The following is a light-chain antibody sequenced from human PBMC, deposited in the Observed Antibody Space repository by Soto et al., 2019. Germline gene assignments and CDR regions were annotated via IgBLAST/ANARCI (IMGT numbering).Light chain of an antibody. CDR3: QQYNNWPRGT. V-gene: IGKV3-15*01. J-gene: IGKJ1*01. CDR2: GAS. CDR1: QSVSSN. Sequence: EIVLIQAPSTLSVSPGERAPLSCTASQSVSSNLAWYQQKPGQAPRLLIYGASTRATGIPARFSGSGSGTEFTLTISSLQSEDFAVYYCQQYNNWPRGTFGQGTKVDIK.